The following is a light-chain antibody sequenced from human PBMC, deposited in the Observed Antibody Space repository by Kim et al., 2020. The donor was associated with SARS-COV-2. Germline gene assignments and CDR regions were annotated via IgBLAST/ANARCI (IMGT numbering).Light chain of an antibody. Sequence: EIVLTQSPGTLSLSPGERATLSCRASQSVSSSYLAWYQQKPGQAPRLLIYGASSRATGIPDRFSGSGSGTDFTLTISRLEPEDFAVYYWQQYGSSPVTFGQGNKVEI. CDR2: GAS. V-gene: IGKV3-20*01. CDR1: QSVSSSY. J-gene: IGKJ2*01. CDR3: QQYGSSPVT.